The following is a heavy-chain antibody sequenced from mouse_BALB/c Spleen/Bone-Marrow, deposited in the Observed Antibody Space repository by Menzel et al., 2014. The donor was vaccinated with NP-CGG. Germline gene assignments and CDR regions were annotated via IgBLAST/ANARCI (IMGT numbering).Heavy chain of an antibody. CDR2: INPITGYI. CDR3: ARSKYGNYVGFDY. V-gene: IGHV1-7*01. J-gene: IGHJ2*01. CDR1: GYTFTSYW. D-gene: IGHD2-10*02. Sequence: VQLQQSGAELAKPGASVQLSCKASGYTFTSYWMHWVKQRPGQGLEWIGYINPITGYIEYNQKFKDKATLTADRSSSTAYMQLSSLTSEDSAVYYCARSKYGNYVGFDYWGQGTTLPVSS.